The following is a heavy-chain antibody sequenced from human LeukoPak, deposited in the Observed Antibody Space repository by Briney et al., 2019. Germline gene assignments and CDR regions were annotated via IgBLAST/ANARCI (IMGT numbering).Heavy chain of an antibody. CDR1: GFTFSSYA. Sequence: RAGGSLRLSCAASGFTFSSYAMSWVRQAPGKGLEGVSAISSSGGSTYYADSVKGRFTISRDNSKNTLYLQMNSLRAEDTAVYYCAKRIVGATGYYAFDIWGQGTMVTVSS. J-gene: IGHJ3*02. CDR3: AKRIVGATGYYAFDI. CDR2: ISSSGGST. V-gene: IGHV3-23*01. D-gene: IGHD1-26*01.